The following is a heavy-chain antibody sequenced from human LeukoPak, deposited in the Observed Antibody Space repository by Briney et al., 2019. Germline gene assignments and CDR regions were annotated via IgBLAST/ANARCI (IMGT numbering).Heavy chain of an antibody. D-gene: IGHD3-3*01. V-gene: IGHV1-18*01. CDR2: ISAYNGNT. J-gene: IGHJ5*02. CDR3: ARDWSPLRGFDP. Sequence: ASVKVSCKASGYTFTNYGISWVRQAPGQGLEWMGWISAYNGNTNYAQKLQGRVTMTTDTSTNTAYMELRSLRSDDTAVYYCARDWSPLRGFDPWGQGTLVTVSS. CDR1: GYTFTNYG.